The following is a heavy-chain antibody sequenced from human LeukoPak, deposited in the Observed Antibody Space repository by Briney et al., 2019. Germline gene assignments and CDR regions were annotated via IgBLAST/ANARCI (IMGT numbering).Heavy chain of an antibody. Sequence: GGSLRLSCAASGFTFSDYYMSWIRQAPGKGLEWVSYISSSGSTIYYADSVKGRFTISRDNAKNSLYLQMNSLRAEDTAVYYCARDSGYDSSGYYWPSFDYWGRGTLVTVSS. V-gene: IGHV3-11*01. CDR2: ISSSGSTI. CDR3: ARDSGYDSSGYYWPSFDY. J-gene: IGHJ4*02. CDR1: GFTFSDYY. D-gene: IGHD3-22*01.